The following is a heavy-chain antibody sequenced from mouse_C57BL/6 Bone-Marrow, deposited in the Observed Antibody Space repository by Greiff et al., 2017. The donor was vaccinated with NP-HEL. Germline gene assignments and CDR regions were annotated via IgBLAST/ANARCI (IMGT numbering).Heavy chain of an antibody. J-gene: IGHJ2*01. V-gene: IGHV1-69*01. CDR1: GYTFTSYW. CDR3: ASGGYYFDY. Sequence: QVQLQQPGAELVMPGASVKLSCKASGYTFTSYWMHWVKQRPGQGLEWIGEIVPSDSYTNYNQKFKGKSTLTVDKSSSTAYMQLSSLTSEDSAVYYCASGGYYFDYWGQGTTLTVSS. CDR2: IVPSDSYT.